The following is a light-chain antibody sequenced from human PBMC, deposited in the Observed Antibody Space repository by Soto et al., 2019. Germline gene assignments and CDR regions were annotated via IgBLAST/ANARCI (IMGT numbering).Light chain of an antibody. J-gene: IGKJ1*01. CDR1: QSVSSW. Sequence: DIQMTQSPSSLSASVGDRVTIPCRTSQSVSSWLAWYQQKPGKAPKLLIYDASNLESGVPSRFSGSGSGTEFTLTISSLQPDDFATYYCQQYNSYSPWTFGQGTKVDIK. CDR3: QQYNSYSPWT. V-gene: IGKV1-5*01. CDR2: DAS.